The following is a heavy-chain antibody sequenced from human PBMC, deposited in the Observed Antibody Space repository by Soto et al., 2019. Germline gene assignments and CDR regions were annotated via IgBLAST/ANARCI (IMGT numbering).Heavy chain of an antibody. CDR2: IIPILGIA. J-gene: IGHJ4*02. Sequence: GGTFSSYTISWVRQAPGQGLEWMGRIIPILGIANYAQKFQGRVTITADKSTSTAYMELSSLRSEDTAVYYCVLFGVVTTYFDYWGQGTLVTVSS. V-gene: IGHV1-69*02. CDR1: GGTFSSYT. D-gene: IGHD3-3*01. CDR3: VLFGVVTTYFDY.